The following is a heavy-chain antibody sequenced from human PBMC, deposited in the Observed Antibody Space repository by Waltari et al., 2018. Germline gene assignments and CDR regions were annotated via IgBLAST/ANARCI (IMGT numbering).Heavy chain of an antibody. CDR2: IYTSGST. J-gene: IGHJ6*02. Sequence: QVQLQESGPGLVKPSQTLSLTCTVSGGSISSGSYYWSWIRPPAGKGLEWIGRIYTSGSTNYNPSLKSRVTISVYTSKNQFSLKLSSVTAADTAVYYCARARYSGSSHYYYYGMDVWGQGTTVTVSS. D-gene: IGHD1-26*01. CDR1: GGSISSGSYY. CDR3: ARARYSGSSHYYYYGMDV. V-gene: IGHV4-61*02.